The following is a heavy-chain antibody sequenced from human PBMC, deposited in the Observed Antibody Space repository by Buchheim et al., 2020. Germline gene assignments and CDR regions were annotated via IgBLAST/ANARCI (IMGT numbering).Heavy chain of an antibody. CDR1: GGSISSGGYY. J-gene: IGHJ4*02. Sequence: QVQLQESGPGLVKPSQTLSLTCTVSGGSISSGGYYWSWIRQHPGKGLEGIGYIYHSGSTYYNPSLKIRVTISVDTSKNQFSLKLSSVTAADTAVYYCARGYDSSGYYHPGFDYWGQGTL. V-gene: IGHV4-31*03. CDR3: ARGYDSSGYYHPGFDY. D-gene: IGHD3-22*01. CDR2: IYHSGST.